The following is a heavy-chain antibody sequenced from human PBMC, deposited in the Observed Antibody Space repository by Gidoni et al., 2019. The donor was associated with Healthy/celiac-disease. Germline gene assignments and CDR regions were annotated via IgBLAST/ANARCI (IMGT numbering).Heavy chain of an antibody. Sequence: QLQLQESGPGLVKPSETLSLTCTVSGGSISSSSYYWGWIRQPPGKGLEWIGSIYYSGSTYYNPSLKSRVTISVDTSKNQFSLKLSSVTAADTAVYYCARLLILGYCSGGSCYSGWFDPWGQGTLVTVSS. CDR2: IYYSGST. CDR3: ARLLILGYCSGGSCYSGWFDP. CDR1: GGSISSSSYY. J-gene: IGHJ5*02. V-gene: IGHV4-39*01. D-gene: IGHD2-15*01.